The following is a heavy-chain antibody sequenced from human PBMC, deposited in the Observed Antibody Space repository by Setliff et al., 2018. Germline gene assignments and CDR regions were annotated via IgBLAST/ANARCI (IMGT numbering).Heavy chain of an antibody. J-gene: IGHJ1*01. D-gene: IGHD1-1*01. CDR1: GGSISSPSYF. Sequence: SETLSLTCTVSGGSISSPSYFWGWVRQPPGKEMEWIATIYYSGNSNYNPSLKSRVTISIDTSQQFSLRLSSVTAADTAVYYCARRVSGSMQDWWGQGTLVTVSS. CDR3: ARRVSGSMQDW. CDR2: IYYSGNS. V-gene: IGHV4-39*01.